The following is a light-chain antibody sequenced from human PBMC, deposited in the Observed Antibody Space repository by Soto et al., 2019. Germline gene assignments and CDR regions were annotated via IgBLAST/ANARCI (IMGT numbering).Light chain of an antibody. CDR1: QSISSW. V-gene: IGKV1-5*01. CDR3: QQYNSYPF. J-gene: IGKJ2*01. CDR2: DAS. Sequence: DIQMTQSPSTLSASVGDRVTITCRASQSISSWLAWYQQKPGKAPKLLIYDASSLESGVPSRFSGSGSGTEFTLTISSLQPDDFAAYYCQQYNSYPFFRRGTKLEIK.